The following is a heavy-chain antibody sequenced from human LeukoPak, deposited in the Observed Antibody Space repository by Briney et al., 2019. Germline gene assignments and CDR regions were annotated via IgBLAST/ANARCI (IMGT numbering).Heavy chain of an antibody. Sequence: GRSLRLSCTASGFTFGDYAMSWVRQAPGKGLEWVGFIRSKAYGGTTEYAASVKGRFTISRDDSKSIAYLQMNSLKTEDTAVYYCTRELGGWYHSALYYFDYWGQGTLVTVSS. V-gene: IGHV3-49*04. J-gene: IGHJ4*02. CDR1: GFTFGDYA. CDR2: IRSKAYGGTT. CDR3: TRELGGWYHSALYYFDY. D-gene: IGHD6-19*01.